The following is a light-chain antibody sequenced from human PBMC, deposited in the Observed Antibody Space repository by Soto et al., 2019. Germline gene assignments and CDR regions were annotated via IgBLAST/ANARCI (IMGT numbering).Light chain of an antibody. V-gene: IGLV2-8*01. CDR2: EVS. J-gene: IGLJ2*01. CDR3: SSYAGSNNLV. CDR1: SSDVGGYNY. Sequence: QSALTQPPSASGSPGQSVTISCTGTSSDVGGYNYVSWYQQHPGKAPKLMIYEVSKRPSGVPDRFSGSRSGNKASLTVSGPQAEAETDYYCSSYAGSNNLVLAGGTQLAVL.